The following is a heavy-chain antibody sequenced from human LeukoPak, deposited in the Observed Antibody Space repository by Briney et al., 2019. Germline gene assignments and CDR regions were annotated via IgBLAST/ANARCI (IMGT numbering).Heavy chain of an antibody. D-gene: IGHD4-17*01. J-gene: IGHJ6*03. V-gene: IGHV4-38-2*01. CDR3: ARQLDYGDYSRSYYYFYMDV. CDR1: GCSISSGYY. CDR2: MYYSGNT. Sequence: SETLSLTCGVSGCSISSGYYWGWIRQPPGKGLEWLGSMYYSGNTHYNPSLKSRVTISVDTSKNQFSLKMTSVTAADTAVYYCARQLDYGDYSRSYYYFYMDVWGKGTTVTVSS.